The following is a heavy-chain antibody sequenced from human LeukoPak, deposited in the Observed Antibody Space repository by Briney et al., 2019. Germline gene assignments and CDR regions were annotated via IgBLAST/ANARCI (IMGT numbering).Heavy chain of an antibody. CDR2: INPNSGGT. CDR3: ARGDYVWGSYLPTYYFDY. V-gene: IGHV1-2*02. CDR1: GYTFTGYY. Sequence: GASVKVSCKASGYTFTGYYMHGVRQAPGQGLEWMGWINPNSGGTNYAQKFQGRVTMTRDTSISTAYMELSRLRSDDTAVYYCARGDYVWGSYLPTYYFDYWGQGTMVTVSS. J-gene: IGHJ4*02. D-gene: IGHD3-16*02.